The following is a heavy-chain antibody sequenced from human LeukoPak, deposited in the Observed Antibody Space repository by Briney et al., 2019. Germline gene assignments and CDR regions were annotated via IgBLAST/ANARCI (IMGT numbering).Heavy chain of an antibody. V-gene: IGHV4-59*01. CDR3: ARDQRSGYSGYDYYYYYYMDV. CDR2: IYYSGST. Sequence: PSETLSLTCTVSGGSISSYYWSWIRQPPGKGLEWIGYIYYSGSTNYNPSLKSRVTISVDTSKNQFSLKLGSVTAADTAVYYCARDQRSGYSGYDYYYYYYMDVWGKGTTVTVSS. D-gene: IGHD5-12*01. J-gene: IGHJ6*03. CDR1: GGSISSYY.